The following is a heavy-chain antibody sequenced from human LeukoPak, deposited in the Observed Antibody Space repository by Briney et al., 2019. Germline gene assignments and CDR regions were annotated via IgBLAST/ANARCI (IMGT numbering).Heavy chain of an antibody. CDR2: IYPGDSDA. J-gene: IGHJ4*02. V-gene: IGHV5-51*01. CDR1: GYSFVTYR. CDR3: ARGLSGDPYYYDY. D-gene: IGHD2-21*02. Sequence: GESLKISCKGCGYSFVTYRIGWVRQMPGKGLEWMGIIYPGDSDARYSPSFQGQVTISADKSISTAYLQWSSLKASDTAMYFCARGLSGDPYYYDYWGQGTLVSVSS.